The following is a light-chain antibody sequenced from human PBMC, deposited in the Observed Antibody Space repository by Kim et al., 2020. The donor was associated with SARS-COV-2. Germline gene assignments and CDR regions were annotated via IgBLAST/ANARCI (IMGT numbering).Light chain of an antibody. CDR3: QLLSSSSHHSV. Sequence: SYELTQPPSVSVAPGKTARITCGGNNIGSKSVHWYQHNPAQAPLLVIYFDSARPSVIPELFSCSNSWYTSPLTITSVESGADAPYYCQLLSSSSHHSVFG. CDR1: NIGSKS. V-gene: IGLV3-21*04. CDR2: FDS. J-gene: IGLJ6*01.